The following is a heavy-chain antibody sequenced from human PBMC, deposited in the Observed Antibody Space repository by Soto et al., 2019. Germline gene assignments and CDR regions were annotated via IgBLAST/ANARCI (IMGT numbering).Heavy chain of an antibody. CDR2: IYYSGST. D-gene: IGHD3-22*01. V-gene: IGHV4-59*01. CDR3: ARARDSSGYYQIDY. CDR1: GGSISSYY. Sequence: PSETLSLTGTVSGGSISSYYWSWIRQPPGKGLEWIGYIYYSGSTNYNPSLKSRVTISVDTSKNQFSLKLSSVTAADTAVYYCARARDSSGYYQIDYWGQGTLVTVSS. J-gene: IGHJ4*02.